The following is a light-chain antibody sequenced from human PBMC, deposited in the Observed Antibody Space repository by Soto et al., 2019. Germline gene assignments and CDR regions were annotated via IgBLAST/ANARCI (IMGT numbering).Light chain of an antibody. Sequence: QSALTQPASVSGSPGQSITISCTGTSSDVGGYNYVSWYQQHPGKAPKLMIYDVSNRPSGVSNRFSGSKSGNTASLTISGLQAEDEADYYCTSYTGSSTHVFGTWTKVTVL. CDR1: SSDVGGYNY. J-gene: IGLJ1*01. V-gene: IGLV2-14*01. CDR2: DVS. CDR3: TSYTGSSTHV.